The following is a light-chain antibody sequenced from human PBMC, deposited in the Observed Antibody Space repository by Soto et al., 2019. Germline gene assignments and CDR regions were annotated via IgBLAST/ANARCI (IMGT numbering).Light chain of an antibody. CDR1: QSISDW. CDR2: DAS. Sequence: DLPITQSPSTLSASVGARVTITCRASQSISDWLAWFQQKPGTAPRLMIYDASTLQSGVPSRFSGSGYGTEGSITLSNLKPEDGETDVCQQLKNYPPTFGQGTRLEIK. CDR3: QQLKNYPPT. J-gene: IGKJ5*01. V-gene: IGKV1-5*01.